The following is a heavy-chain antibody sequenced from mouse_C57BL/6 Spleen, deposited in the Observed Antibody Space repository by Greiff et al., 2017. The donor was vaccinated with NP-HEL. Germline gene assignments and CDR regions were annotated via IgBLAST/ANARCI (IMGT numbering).Heavy chain of an antibody. CDR1: GYTFTSYW. Sequence: QVQLQQPGAELVKPGASVKLSCKASGYTFTSYWMQWVKQRPGQGLEWIGEIDPSDSYTNYNQKFKGKATLTVDTSSSTAYMQLSSLTSEDSAVYYGARVNGNLPCNFEVWGTGTTVTVSS. J-gene: IGHJ1*03. D-gene: IGHD2-1*01. CDR2: IDPSDSYT. CDR3: ARVNGNLPCNFEV. V-gene: IGHV1-50*01.